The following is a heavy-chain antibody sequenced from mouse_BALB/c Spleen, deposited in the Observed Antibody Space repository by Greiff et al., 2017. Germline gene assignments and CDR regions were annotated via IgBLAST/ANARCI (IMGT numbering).Heavy chain of an antibody. CDR1: GYAFTNYL. D-gene: IGHD1-1*01. V-gene: IGHV1-54*01. CDR2: INPGSGGT. CDR3: ASDYYGSGGPWFAY. J-gene: IGHJ3*01. Sequence: QVQLQQSGAELVRPGTSVKVSCKASGYAFTNYLIEWVKQRPGQGLEWIGVINPGSGGTNYNEKFKGKATLTADKSSSTAYMQLSSLTSDDSAVYFCASDYYGSGGPWFAYWGQGTLVTVSA.